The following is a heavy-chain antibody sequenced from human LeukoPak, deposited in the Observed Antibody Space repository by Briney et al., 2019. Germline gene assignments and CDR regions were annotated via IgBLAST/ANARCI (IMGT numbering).Heavy chain of an antibody. CDR3: ARVGGSGSFDS. Sequence: SETLSLTCGVYGGSLSGYYWSWIRQPPGKGLEWIGEINRSGSTNYNPSLKSRVTMSVDTSKNQFSLNLSSVTAADMAVYYCARVGGSGSFDSWGQGTLVSVSS. CDR1: GGSLSGYY. CDR2: INRSGST. J-gene: IGHJ4*02. D-gene: IGHD6-19*01. V-gene: IGHV4-34*01.